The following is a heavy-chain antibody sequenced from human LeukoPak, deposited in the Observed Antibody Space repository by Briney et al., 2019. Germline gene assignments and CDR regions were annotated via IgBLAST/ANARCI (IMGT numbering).Heavy chain of an antibody. Sequence: SETLSLTCTVSGYSISSGYYWGWIRQPPGKGLEWIGSIYHSGSTYYNPSLKSRVTISVDTSKNQFSLKLSSVTAADTAVYYCAGSILWFGETDSWGQGTLVTVSS. CDR3: AGSILWFGETDS. J-gene: IGHJ5*02. D-gene: IGHD3-10*01. CDR1: GYSISSGYY. CDR2: IYHSGST. V-gene: IGHV4-38-2*02.